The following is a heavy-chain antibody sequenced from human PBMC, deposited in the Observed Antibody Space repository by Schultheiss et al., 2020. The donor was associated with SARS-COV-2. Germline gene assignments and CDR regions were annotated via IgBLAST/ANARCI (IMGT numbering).Heavy chain of an antibody. CDR1: GGSISSGGYY. Sequence: SETLSLTCAVSGGSISSGGYYWNWIRQSPGKGLEWIGYIYTSGSTSYNPSLRSRVTISLDTPKNQFSLELASVTAADTAVYYCARVAISSSFQYQFDSWSQGTLVTVSS. CDR3: ARVAISSSFQYQFDS. J-gene: IGHJ4*02. D-gene: IGHD2-2*01. V-gene: IGHV4-61*08. CDR2: IYTSGST.